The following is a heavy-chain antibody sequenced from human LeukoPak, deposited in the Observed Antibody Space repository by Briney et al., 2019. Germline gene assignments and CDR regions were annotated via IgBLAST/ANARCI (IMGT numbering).Heavy chain of an antibody. CDR1: GYTFTSYG. J-gene: IGHJ6*03. CDR3: ARGLITMVRGVIITGYYYYMDV. V-gene: IGHV1-18*01. Sequence: ASVKVSCKASGYTFTSYGISWVRQAPGQGLEWMGWISAYNGNTNYAQKLQGRVTMTTDTSTSTAYMELRSLRSEDTAVYYCARGLITMVRGVIITGYYYYMDVWGKGTTVTVSS. CDR2: ISAYNGNT. D-gene: IGHD3-10*01.